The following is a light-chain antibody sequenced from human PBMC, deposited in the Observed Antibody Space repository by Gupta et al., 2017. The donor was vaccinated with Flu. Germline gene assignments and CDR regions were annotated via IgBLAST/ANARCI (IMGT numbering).Light chain of an antibody. CDR3: KQGGNWLYT. CDR1: QGRVRSDVNTY. Sequence: VILGQPVSSSCSSSQGRVRSDVNTYLDWFHQKPGQPPRRLIYSASNRDSGVPDRISGSGSGTDFTLNISGVEPEDFGIYYCKQGGNWLYTFGHGTKVDIK. J-gene: IGKJ3*01. V-gene: IGKV2-30*02. CDR2: SAS.